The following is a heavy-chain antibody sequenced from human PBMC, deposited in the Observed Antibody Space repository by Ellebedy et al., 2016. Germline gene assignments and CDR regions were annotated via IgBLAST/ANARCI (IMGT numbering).Heavy chain of an antibody. J-gene: IGHJ3*02. D-gene: IGHD1-1*01. CDR3: AKDGGYNWVHLFDDAFDI. Sequence: GESLKISCAASGFTFSSYAMSWVRQAPGKGLEWVSAISGSGGSTYYADSVKGRFTISRDNSKNTLYLQMNRLRAEDTAVYYCAKDGGYNWVHLFDDAFDIWGQGTMVTVSS. CDR2: ISGSGGST. V-gene: IGHV3-23*01. CDR1: GFTFSSYA.